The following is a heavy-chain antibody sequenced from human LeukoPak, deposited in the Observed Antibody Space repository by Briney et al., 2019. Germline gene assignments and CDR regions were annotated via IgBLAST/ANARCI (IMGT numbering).Heavy chain of an antibody. V-gene: IGHV3-23*01. D-gene: IGHD2-21*01. Sequence: GGSLRLSCAASGFTFTTYWMSWVRQAPGKGLEWVSAISDSGNTYHADSVKGRFTISRDSSKNTLFLQMNRLRPEDAAVYYCAKAPVTTCRGAYCYPFDYWGQGTLVTVSS. CDR2: ISDSGNT. CDR1: GFTFTTYW. J-gene: IGHJ4*02. CDR3: AKAPVTTCRGAYCYPFDY.